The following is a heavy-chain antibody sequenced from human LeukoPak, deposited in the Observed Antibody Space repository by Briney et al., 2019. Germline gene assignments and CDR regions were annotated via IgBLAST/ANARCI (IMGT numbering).Heavy chain of an antibody. Sequence: KTGGSLRLSCAASGFTFSSYAMSWIRQPPGKGLEWIGEINHSGSTNYNPSLKSRVTISLDTSKNQFSLKLSSVTAADTAVYYCARVVVAATDWFDPWGLGTLVTVSS. CDR1: GFTFSSYA. CDR3: ARVVVAATDWFDP. J-gene: IGHJ5*02. V-gene: IGHV4-34*01. CDR2: INHSGST. D-gene: IGHD2-15*01.